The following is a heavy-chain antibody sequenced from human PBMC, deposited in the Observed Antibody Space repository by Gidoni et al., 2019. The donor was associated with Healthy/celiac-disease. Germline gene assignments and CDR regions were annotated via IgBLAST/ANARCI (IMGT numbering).Heavy chain of an antibody. CDR2: IIPIFGTA. CDR3: AGVLYSSSYNWFDP. D-gene: IGHD6-13*01. J-gene: IGHJ5*02. Sequence: QVQLVRSGAGVQKPGSSVKVSCKASGGTFSSYAISWVRQEPGQGLEWMGGIIPIFGTANYAQKFQGSCTITVDESTSTAYMELSSLRSEDTAVYYCAGVLYSSSYNWFDPWGQGTLVTVSS. V-gene: IGHV1-69*01. CDR1: GGTFSSYA.